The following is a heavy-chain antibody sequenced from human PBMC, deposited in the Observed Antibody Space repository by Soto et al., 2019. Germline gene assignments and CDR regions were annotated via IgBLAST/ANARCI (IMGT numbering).Heavy chain of an antibody. J-gene: IGHJ4*02. CDR2: ISHDGSNK. CDR1: GFTFSSYG. CDR3: AKDTGNTFILLGYVDY. Sequence: GGSLRLSCAASGFTFSSYGMHWVRQAPGKGLEWVAVISHDGSNKYYADSVKRRFTISRDNSKNTLYLHMNSLRAEDTAVYYCAKDTGNTFILLGYVDYWGQGTLVTASS. D-gene: IGHD1-7*01. V-gene: IGHV3-30*18.